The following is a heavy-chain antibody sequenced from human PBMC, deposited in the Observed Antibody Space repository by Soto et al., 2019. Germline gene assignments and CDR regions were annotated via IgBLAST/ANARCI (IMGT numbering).Heavy chain of an antibody. CDR3: ARGVVVVVATYGMDV. V-gene: IGHV3-64*01. J-gene: IGHJ6*02. D-gene: IGHD2-15*01. CDR1: GFTLTSYW. Sequence: GSLRLSCSASGFTLTSYWMHWVRQAPGKGLVCVSHISRDGSNIYYANSVKGRFTISRDSAKNTLYLQMGSLRAEDMAVYYCARGVVVVVATYGMDVWGQGTTVTVSS. CDR2: ISRDGSNI.